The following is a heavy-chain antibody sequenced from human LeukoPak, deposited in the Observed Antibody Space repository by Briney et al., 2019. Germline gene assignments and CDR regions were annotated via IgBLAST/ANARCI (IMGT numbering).Heavy chain of an antibody. D-gene: IGHD4-17*01. J-gene: IGHJ2*01. V-gene: IGHV4-31*03. CDR2: IYYSGST. Sequence: SETLSLTCTVSGGSISSGGYYWSWIRQHPGKGPEWIGYIYYSGSTYYNPSLKSRVTISVDTSKNQFSLKLSSVTAADTAVYYCARAYGDSAYWYFDLWGRGTLVTVSS. CDR1: GGSISSGGYY. CDR3: ARAYGDSAYWYFDL.